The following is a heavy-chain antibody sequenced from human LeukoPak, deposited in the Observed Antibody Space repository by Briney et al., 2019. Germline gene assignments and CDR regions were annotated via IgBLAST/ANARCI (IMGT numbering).Heavy chain of an antibody. CDR3: ARGYSGHYYAFDG. CDR2: IYYTGST. CDR1: GGSISSYY. Sequence: SETLSLTCTVSGGSISSYYWSWIRQPPGKGLEWIGYIYYTGSTNYNPSLKSRVTISVDTSKNHFSLKLTSVTAADAAVYYCARGYSGHYYAFDGRGQVATVTVSS. D-gene: IGHD1-26*01. V-gene: IGHV4-59*01. J-gene: IGHJ3*01.